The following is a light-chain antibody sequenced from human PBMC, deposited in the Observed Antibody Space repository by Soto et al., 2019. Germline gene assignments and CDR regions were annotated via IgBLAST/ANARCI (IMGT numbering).Light chain of an antibody. V-gene: IGKV1-39*01. Sequence: DIQMTQSPSSLSASVGDRVTITCRTSESISIYLNWYQQKPGQAPKFVIHAASTLQSGVPLRFSGSGSGTDFTLTISSLQPEDFATYYCQQTYKTPITCGGGTKVEMK. CDR2: AAS. J-gene: IGKJ4*01. CDR3: QQTYKTPIT. CDR1: ESISIY.